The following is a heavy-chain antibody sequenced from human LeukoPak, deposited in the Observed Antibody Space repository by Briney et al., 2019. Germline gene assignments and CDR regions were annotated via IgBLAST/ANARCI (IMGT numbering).Heavy chain of an antibody. V-gene: IGHV3-48*01. CDR2: ISTSSSTI. J-gene: IGHJ3*02. D-gene: IGHD6-13*01. CDR1: GFTFSSYR. Sequence: SGGSLRLSCVASGFTFSSYRMNWVRQAPGKGLEWVSYISTSSSTIYYADSVKGRFTISRDNAKNSLYLQMNSLRADDTAVYYCARRIAAAGSAFDIWGQGTMVTVSS. CDR3: ARRIAAAGSAFDI.